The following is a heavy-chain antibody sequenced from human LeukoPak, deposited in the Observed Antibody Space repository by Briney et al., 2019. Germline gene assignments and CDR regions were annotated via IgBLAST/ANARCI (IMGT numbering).Heavy chain of an antibody. CDR2: INPTGGST. CDR1: GYTCTNYY. CDR3: ARGYCSGGSCYLADS. V-gene: IGHV1-46*01. D-gene: IGHD2-15*01. Sequence: ASVKVSCKASGYTCTNYYIQWVRQAPGQGLEWMGIINPTGGSTRYAQKFQGRVTMTRDMSTSTVYMELVSLRSEDTAVYYCARGYCSGGSCYLADSWGQGTLVTVSS. J-gene: IGHJ4*02.